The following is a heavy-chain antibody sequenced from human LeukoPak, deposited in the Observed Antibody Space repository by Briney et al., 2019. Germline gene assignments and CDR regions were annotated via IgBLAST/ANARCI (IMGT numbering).Heavy chain of an antibody. CDR1: GLTFSSYG. J-gene: IGHJ3*02. CDR3: AHCSGGSCYSNAFDI. CDR2: IRYDGSNK. D-gene: IGHD2-15*01. Sequence: PGGSLRLSCAASGLTFSSYGMHWVRQAPGKGLEWVAFIRYDGSNKYYADSVKGRFTISRDNSKNTLYLQMNSLRAEDTAVYYCAHCSGGSCYSNAFDIWGQGTMVTVSS. V-gene: IGHV3-30*02.